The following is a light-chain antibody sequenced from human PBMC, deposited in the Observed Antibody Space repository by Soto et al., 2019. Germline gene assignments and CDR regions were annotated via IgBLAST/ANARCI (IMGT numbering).Light chain of an antibody. J-gene: IGKJ5*01. V-gene: IGKV1-12*01. Sequence: DIQLAQSPSSVSASVGDRVTITCRASQGLAGWLGWYQQKPGTAPKLLISGASSLQNGVPSRFSGNGSGTDVSLTISSLQPDDFATYFCQQASSFPITFGHGTRLEFK. CDR1: QGLAGW. CDR2: GAS. CDR3: QQASSFPIT.